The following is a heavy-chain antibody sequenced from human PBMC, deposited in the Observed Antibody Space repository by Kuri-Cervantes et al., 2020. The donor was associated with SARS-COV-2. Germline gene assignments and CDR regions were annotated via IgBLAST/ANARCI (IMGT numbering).Heavy chain of an antibody. Sequence: LSLTCAASGFTFSDYYMSWIRQAPGKGLEWVSYISSSGSTIYYADSVKGRFTISRDNAKNSLYLQMNSLRDEDTAVYYCASARSPSYYYYYGMDVWGQGTTVTVSS. J-gene: IGHJ6*02. CDR2: ISSSGSTI. D-gene: IGHD2-15*01. CDR3: ASARSPSYYYYYGMDV. V-gene: IGHV3-11*04. CDR1: GFTFSDYY.